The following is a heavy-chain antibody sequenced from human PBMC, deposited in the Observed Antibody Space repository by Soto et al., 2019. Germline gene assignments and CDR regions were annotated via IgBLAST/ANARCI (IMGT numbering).Heavy chain of an antibody. J-gene: IGHJ4*02. CDR1: GGSISSGDYY. V-gene: IGHV4-30-4*01. Sequence: SETLSLTCTVSGGSISSGDYYWSWIRQPPGKGLDWIGYIYYSVSTYYNPSLKSRVTISVDTSKNQFSLKLSSVTAADTAVYYCAREALLDYTPSFDYWGQGTLVTVSS. CDR2: IYYSVST. CDR3: AREALLDYTPSFDY. D-gene: IGHD2-2*02.